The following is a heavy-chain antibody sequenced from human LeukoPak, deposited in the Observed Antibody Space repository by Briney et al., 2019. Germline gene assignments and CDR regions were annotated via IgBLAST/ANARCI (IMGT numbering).Heavy chain of an antibody. CDR1: GFTFSSYA. V-gene: IGHV3-30-3*01. D-gene: IGHD3-10*01. J-gene: IGHJ4*02. CDR3: ASDPMVRGVYDY. CDR2: ISYDGSNK. Sequence: PGTSLRLSCAASGFTFSSYAMHWVRQAPGKGLEWVAVISYDGSNKYYADSVKGRFTISRDNSKNTLYLQMNSLRAEDTAVYYCASDPMVRGVYDYWGQGTLVTVSS.